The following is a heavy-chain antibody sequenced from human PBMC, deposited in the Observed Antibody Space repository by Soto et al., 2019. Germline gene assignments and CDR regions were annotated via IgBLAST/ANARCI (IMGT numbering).Heavy chain of an antibody. CDR3: AKPPDYNWNDY. D-gene: IGHD1-20*01. V-gene: IGHV3-23*01. J-gene: IGHJ4*02. Sequence: EVQLLESGGGLVQPGGSLRLSCAASGFTFSSYAMSWVRQAPGKGLEWISAVSGSVGSTYYADSVKGRFTISRDNSKDTLYLQMNNLRAEDTAVYYCAKPPDYNWNDYWGQGTLVTVS. CDR1: GFTFSSYA. CDR2: VSGSVGST.